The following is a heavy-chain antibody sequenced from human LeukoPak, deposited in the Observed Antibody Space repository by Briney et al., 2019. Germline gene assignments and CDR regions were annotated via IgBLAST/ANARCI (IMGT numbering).Heavy chain of an antibody. CDR1: GASIITGDYY. J-gene: IGHJ5*02. Sequence: SETLSLTCIVSGASIITGDYYWSWIRQPPGKGLQWIGYIYYSGSTYYDPTLKSRVKISVDTSKNQFSLRLSSVTAAVTAMYYCARAFGVSINGGWFDPWGQGTLVTVSS. CDR2: IYYSGST. CDR3: ARAFGVSINGGWFDP. D-gene: IGHD3-3*01. V-gene: IGHV4-30-4*08.